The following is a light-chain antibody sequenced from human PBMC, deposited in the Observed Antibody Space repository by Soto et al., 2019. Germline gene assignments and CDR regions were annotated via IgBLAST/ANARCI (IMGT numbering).Light chain of an antibody. V-gene: IGKV1-27*01. Sequence: DIQMTQSPPSLSASVGDRVTITCRASQGISNYLAWYQQKPGKVPKLLIYAASTLQSGVLSRFSGSGSGTDFTLTITSLQPDDVATYYCQKYKSAPLTFGPGTKVDIK. CDR3: QKYKSAPLT. CDR1: QGISNY. CDR2: AAS. J-gene: IGKJ3*01.